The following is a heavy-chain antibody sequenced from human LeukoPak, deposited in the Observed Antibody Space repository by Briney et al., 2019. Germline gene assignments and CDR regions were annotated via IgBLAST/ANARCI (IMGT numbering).Heavy chain of an antibody. J-gene: IGHJ4*02. Sequence: SEPWSLTGTVSGGPIRSSYWSWIRKPAGKGLNWIGRIYTSGSTNYNPSLKSRVTMSVDTSKNQFSLKLSSVTAADTAVYYCAREIAAAGGPFDYWGQGTLVTVSS. CDR1: GGPIRSSY. D-gene: IGHD6-13*01. V-gene: IGHV4-4*07. CDR2: IYTSGST. CDR3: AREIAAAGGPFDY.